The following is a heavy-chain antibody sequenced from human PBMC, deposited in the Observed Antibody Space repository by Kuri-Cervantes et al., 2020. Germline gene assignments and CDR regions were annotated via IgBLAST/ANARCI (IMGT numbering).Heavy chain of an antibody. Sequence: SVKVSCKASGGTFSNYDVRWVRQAPGQGLEWMGGIIPFFGTANYAQKFQGRVTITADKSTSTVYLELKSLRSDDTGVYYCARAGNAGVKYGDYWAGDYWGQGTLVTVSS. CDR1: GGTFSNYD. CDR3: ARAGNAGVKYGDYWAGDY. J-gene: IGHJ4*02. D-gene: IGHD4-17*01. V-gene: IGHV1-69*06. CDR2: IIPFFGTA.